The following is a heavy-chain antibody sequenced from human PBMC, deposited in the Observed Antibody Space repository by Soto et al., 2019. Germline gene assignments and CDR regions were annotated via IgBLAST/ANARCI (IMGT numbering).Heavy chain of an antibody. CDR3: ARFSNNWFQTEGMDV. CDR2: IDASGNT. D-gene: IGHD1-1*01. V-gene: IGHV4-4*07. Sequence: SETLSLTCTVSVDSITTYYWNWIRHPAGKGLEWIGRIDASGNTNYNPSLNSRVTLSVDTSKKQFSLNLTSVTAVDTAVYYCARFSNNWFQTEGMDVWGHGTTVTVS. J-gene: IGHJ6*02. CDR1: VDSITTYY.